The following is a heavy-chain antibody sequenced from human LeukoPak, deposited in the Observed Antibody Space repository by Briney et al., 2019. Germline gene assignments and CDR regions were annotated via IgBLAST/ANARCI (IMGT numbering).Heavy chain of an antibody. Sequence: PGGSLRLSCAASGFTFDDCGMSWVRQAPGKGLEWVANIKLDGSESYCVDSVKGRFTISRDNAKKSLYLQMNSLRAEDTAVYYCAGGQAYYFYYYMDVWGKGTTVTVSS. CDR1: GFTFDDCG. J-gene: IGHJ6*03. D-gene: IGHD2-15*01. CDR3: AGGQAYYFYYYMDV. V-gene: IGHV3-7*01. CDR2: IKLDGSES.